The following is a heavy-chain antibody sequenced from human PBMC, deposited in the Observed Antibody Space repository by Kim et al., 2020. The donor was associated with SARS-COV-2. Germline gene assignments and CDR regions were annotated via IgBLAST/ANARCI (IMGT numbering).Heavy chain of an antibody. D-gene: IGHD2-8*01. J-gene: IGHJ4*02. CDR1: GFTFSRYW. CDR3: AQGVSLQAGY. Sequence: GGSLRLSCAASGFTFSRYWMSWVRQAPGKGLEWVATINGGAGERYYVDSVKGRFTISRDNAKNSLFLQMNSLRAEDTAVYYCAQGVSLQAGYWGQGTRVTVSS. V-gene: IGHV3-7*01. CDR2: INGGAGER.